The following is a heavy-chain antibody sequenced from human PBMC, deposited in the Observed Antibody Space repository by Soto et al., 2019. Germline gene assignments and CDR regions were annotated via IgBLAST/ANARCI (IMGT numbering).Heavy chain of an antibody. D-gene: IGHD3-22*01. V-gene: IGHV3-33*01. CDR1: GFTFSSYG. Sequence: GGSLRLSCAASGFTFSSYGMHWVRQAPGKGLEWVAVIWYDGSNKYYADSVKGRFTISRDNSKNTLYLQMNSLRAEDTAVYYCAREDYYDDYFDYWGQGTLVTVSS. CDR2: IWYDGSNK. J-gene: IGHJ4*02. CDR3: AREDYYDDYFDY.